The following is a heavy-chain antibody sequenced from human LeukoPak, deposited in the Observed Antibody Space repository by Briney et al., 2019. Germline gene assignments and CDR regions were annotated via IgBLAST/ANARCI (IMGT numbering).Heavy chain of an antibody. J-gene: IGHJ6*02. Sequence: GGSLRLSCAASGFTFSSYAMHWVRQAPGKGLEWVAVIPYDGSNKYYADSVKGRFTISRDNSKNTLYLQMNSLRAEDTAVYYCARDWEDIVVVPAAHNYYYYGMDVWGQGTTVTVSS. CDR3: ARDWEDIVVVPAAHNYYYYGMDV. D-gene: IGHD2-2*01. CDR1: GFTFSSYA. CDR2: IPYDGSNK. V-gene: IGHV3-30-3*01.